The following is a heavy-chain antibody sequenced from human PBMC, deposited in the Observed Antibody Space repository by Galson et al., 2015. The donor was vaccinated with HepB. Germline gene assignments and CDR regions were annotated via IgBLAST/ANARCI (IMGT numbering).Heavy chain of an antibody. Sequence: SLRLSCAASGFTFSDYTMSWVRQAPGKGLEWVSSISRSSSYIYYADSVKGRFTTSRDSSMNTLYLQMNSLRAEDTAVYYCAKWVTSWYYFDYWGQGTLVTVSS. J-gene: IGHJ4*02. CDR2: ISRSSSYI. V-gene: IGHV3-21*04. CDR1: GFTFSDYT. D-gene: IGHD2-2*01. CDR3: AKWVTSWYYFDY.